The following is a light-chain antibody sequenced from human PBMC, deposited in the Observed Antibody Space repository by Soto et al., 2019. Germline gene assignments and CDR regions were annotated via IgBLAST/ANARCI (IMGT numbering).Light chain of an antibody. J-gene: IGKJ1*01. CDR1: QTISSW. V-gene: IGKV1-5*03. Sequence: DIQMTQSPSTLSGSVGDRVTITCRASQTISSWLAWYQQKPGKAPKLLIYKASTLKSGVPSRFSGSGSGTEFTRTIGSLQPDDFATYYCQHYNSYSEAFGQGTKVELK. CDR2: KAS. CDR3: QHYNSYSEA.